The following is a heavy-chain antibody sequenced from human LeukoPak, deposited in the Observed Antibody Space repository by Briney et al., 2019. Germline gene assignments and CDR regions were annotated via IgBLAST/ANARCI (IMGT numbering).Heavy chain of an antibody. CDR1: GGSFSGYY. J-gene: IGHJ4*02. V-gene: IGHV4-34*01. CDR2: INQSGRT. CDR3: ATKHSVAVAANPPYFVY. Sequence: KPSETLSLTCGVCGGSFSGYYWSWIRQPPGRGLEWIGEINQSGRTNYNPSLKSRVTISVDTSKNQFSLKLTSVTAADTGVYYCATKHSVAVAANPPYFVYWGQGTLVTVSS. D-gene: IGHD6-19*01.